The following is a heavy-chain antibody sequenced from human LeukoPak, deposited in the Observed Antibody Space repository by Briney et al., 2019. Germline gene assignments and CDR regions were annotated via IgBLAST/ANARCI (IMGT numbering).Heavy chain of an antibody. J-gene: IGHJ3*02. CDR1: GGSISSSSYY. CDR3: ARDYYYGSGSYDWGAFDI. D-gene: IGHD3-10*01. Sequence: SETLSLTCTVSGGSISSSSYYWGWIRQPPGKGLEWIGSIYYSGSTYYNPSLKSRVTISVDTSKNQFSLKLSSVTAADTAVYYCARDYYYGSGSYDWGAFDIWGQGTMVTVSS. CDR2: IYYSGST. V-gene: IGHV4-39*07.